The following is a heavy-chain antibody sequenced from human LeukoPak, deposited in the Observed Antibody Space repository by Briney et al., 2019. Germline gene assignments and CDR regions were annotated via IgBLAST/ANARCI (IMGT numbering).Heavy chain of an antibody. D-gene: IGHD4-23*01. CDR1: GFTFNSYS. J-gene: IGHJ4*02. CDR2: ISSSADST. CDR3: AKPLEKYTYGGNFDY. V-gene: IGHV3-23*01. Sequence: GGSLRLSCEASGFTFNSYSMRGVRQAPGKGLAWVSVISSSADSTYYADSVKGRFTISRDNSKNTLYLQMNNLRAEDTAVYYCAKPLEKYTYGGNFDYWGQGILVTVSS.